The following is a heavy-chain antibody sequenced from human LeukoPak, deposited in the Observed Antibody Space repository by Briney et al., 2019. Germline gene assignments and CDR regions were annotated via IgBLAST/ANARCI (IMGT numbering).Heavy chain of an antibody. V-gene: IGHV5-51*01. J-gene: IGHJ6*03. CDR2: IYPGDSET. CDR3: AIPQVGYSTSSRYYYYYMYV. Sequence: GASLKISCKASGYRFSNFWIGWVRQTPGKGLEWMGFIYPGDSETRFSPSFQGQATISANKSLTPAYLQWRSLKATDTTMYYCAIPQVGYSTSSRYYYYYMYVWGKGTTVTVS. D-gene: IGHD6-6*01. CDR1: GYRFSNFW.